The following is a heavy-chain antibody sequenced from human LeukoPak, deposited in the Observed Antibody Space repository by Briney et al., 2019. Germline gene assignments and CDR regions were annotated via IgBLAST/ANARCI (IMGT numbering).Heavy chain of an antibody. CDR2: ITSSGTYI. Sequence: GGSLRLSCAASGFTFNNYNMNWVRQAPGKALEWVSSITSSGTYIFYADSVKGRFTISRDNAKNSLYLQMNSLRTEDTAVYYCATTDDYGAYWGQGTLVTVSS. V-gene: IGHV3-21*01. D-gene: IGHD4-17*01. CDR3: ATTDDYGAY. J-gene: IGHJ4*02. CDR1: GFTFNNYN.